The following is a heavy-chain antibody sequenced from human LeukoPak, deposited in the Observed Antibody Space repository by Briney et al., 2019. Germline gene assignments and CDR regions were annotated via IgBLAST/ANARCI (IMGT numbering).Heavy chain of an antibody. Sequence: GGALRLSCAASGFTLRSYGMHRGRQAPGQGLGWGAVLSYEGSNKYYAGSVKGRFTISRDNSKNTLYLQMNSLRAEDTAVYYCAKDGARKVGYSYGYYYYYGMDVWGKGTRSPSPQ. CDR2: LSYEGSNK. CDR3: AKDGARKVGYSYGYYYYYGMDV. D-gene: IGHD5-18*01. V-gene: IGHV3-30*18. J-gene: IGHJ6*04. CDR1: GFTLRSYG.